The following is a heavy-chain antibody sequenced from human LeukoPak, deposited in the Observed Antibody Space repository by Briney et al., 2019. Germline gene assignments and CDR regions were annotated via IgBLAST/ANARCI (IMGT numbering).Heavy chain of an antibody. CDR3: ARGDPKLGRGDDI. Sequence: SETLSLTCTVSGGSISSGDYYWSWIHQPPGKGLEWIGYIYYSGSTYYNPSLKSRVTISVDTSKNQFSLKLSSVTAADTAVYYCARGDPKLGRGDDIWGQGTMVTVSS. J-gene: IGHJ3*02. CDR2: IYYSGST. CDR1: GGSISSGDYY. D-gene: IGHD7-27*01. V-gene: IGHV4-30-4*01.